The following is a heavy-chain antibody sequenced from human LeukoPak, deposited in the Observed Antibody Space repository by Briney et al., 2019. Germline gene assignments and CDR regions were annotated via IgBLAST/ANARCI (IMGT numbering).Heavy chain of an antibody. D-gene: IGHD6-6*01. CDR2: IYTSGST. V-gene: IGHV4-4*07. Sequence: SETLSLXCTVSGGSISSYYWSWIRQPAGKGLEWIGRIYTSGSTNYNPSLKSRVTMSVDTSKNQFSLKLSSVTAADTAVYYCARFRPWHDAFDIWGQGTMVTVSS. CDR3: ARFRPWHDAFDI. J-gene: IGHJ3*02. CDR1: GGSISSYY.